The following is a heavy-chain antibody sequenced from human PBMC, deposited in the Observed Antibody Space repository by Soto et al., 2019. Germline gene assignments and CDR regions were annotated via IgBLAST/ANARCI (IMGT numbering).Heavy chain of an antibody. CDR3: ARSMVRGITAHDNNWFDP. CDR1: GGTFSSYA. J-gene: IGHJ5*02. CDR2: IIPIFGTA. V-gene: IGHV1-69*13. Sequence: GASVKVSCKASGGTFSSYAISWVRQAPGQGLEWMGVIIPIFGTANYAQKFQGRVTITADESTSTAYMELSSLRSEDTAVYYCARSMVRGITAHDNNWFDPWGQGTLVTVSS. D-gene: IGHD3-10*01.